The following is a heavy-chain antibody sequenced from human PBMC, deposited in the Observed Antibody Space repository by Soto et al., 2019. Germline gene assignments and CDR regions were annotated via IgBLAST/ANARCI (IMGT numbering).Heavy chain of an antibody. V-gene: IGHV3-23*01. CDR1: GGTLSSYA. Sequence: GAVQTRSCAACGGTLSSYAMRWVRQAPGKGLEWVSAISGSGGSTYYADSVKGRFTISRDNSKNTLYLQMNSLRAEDTAVYYCAKGPYYYDSRGYYYPSGNPDYWGQGNLVTVSS. D-gene: IGHD3-22*01. CDR2: ISGSGGST. J-gene: IGHJ4*02. CDR3: AKGPYYYDSRGYYYPSGNPDY.